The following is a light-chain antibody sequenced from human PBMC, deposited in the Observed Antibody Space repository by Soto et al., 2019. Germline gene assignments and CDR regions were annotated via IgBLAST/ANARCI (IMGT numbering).Light chain of an antibody. CDR1: QSVSSSY. V-gene: IGKV3D-20*01. CDR2: DAS. Sequence: DIVLTQSPATMSLSPGERATLSCVASQSVSSSYLAWYQQNPGLAPRLLIYDASSRATGIPDRFSGSGSGTDFTLTISRLEPEDFAVYYCQKYGTSPYTFGQGTKLEIK. CDR3: QKYGTSPYT. J-gene: IGKJ2*01.